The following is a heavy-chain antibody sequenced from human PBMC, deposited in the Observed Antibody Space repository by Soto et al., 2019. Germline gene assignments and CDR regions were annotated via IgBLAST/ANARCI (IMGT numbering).Heavy chain of an antibody. J-gene: IGHJ2*01. Sequence: GASVKVSCKASGGTFSSYAISWVRQAPGQGLEWMGGIIPIFGTANYAQKFQGRVTITADESTSTAYMELSSLRSEDTAVYYCARSADSTYYYDSSGYYYPSYWYFDLWGRGTLVTVSS. D-gene: IGHD3-22*01. CDR3: ARSADSTYYYDSSGYYYPSYWYFDL. V-gene: IGHV1-69*13. CDR1: GGTFSSYA. CDR2: IIPIFGTA.